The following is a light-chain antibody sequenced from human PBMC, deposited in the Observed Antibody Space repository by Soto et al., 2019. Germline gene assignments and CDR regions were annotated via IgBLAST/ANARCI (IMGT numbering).Light chain of an antibody. Sequence: DNQMTQSPSSLSASVGDRVTITCRASQNIDRYLNWYQQKPGKAPKLLIYAASSLQSGVPSRFSGIGSGTDFTITISSLQAEDFATYYCQQSNRVPSLTFGGGTKVEI. CDR2: AAS. J-gene: IGKJ4*01. V-gene: IGKV1-39*01. CDR3: QQSNRVPSLT. CDR1: QNIDRY.